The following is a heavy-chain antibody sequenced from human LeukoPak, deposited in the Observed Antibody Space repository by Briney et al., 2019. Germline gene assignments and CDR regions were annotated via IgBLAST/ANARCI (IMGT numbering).Heavy chain of an antibody. CDR1: GASLRTDY. CDR2: VFVSGST. Sequence: SETLSLTCSVSGASLRTDYCSWIRQPPGRGLEWMGYVFVSGSTNYNPSLKSRVTISLDTSTKQFSLRLSSVTAAHTAVYYCARLYQQSKWKYYYYYMDVWGKGTAVTVCS. J-gene: IGHJ6*03. CDR3: ARLYQQSKWKYYYYYMDV. D-gene: IGHD1-1*01. V-gene: IGHV4-59*01.